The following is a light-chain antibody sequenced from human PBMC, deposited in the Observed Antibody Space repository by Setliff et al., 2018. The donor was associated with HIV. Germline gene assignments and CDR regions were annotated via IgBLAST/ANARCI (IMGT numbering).Light chain of an antibody. Sequence: LTQPASASGSPGQSITISCTGTSSDVGGYNYVSWYQQHPGKAPKVMIYEVSNRPSGVSNRFSGSKSGNTASLTISGLQAEDEADYHCTSYTSSYTLVFGTGTKV. CDR1: SSDVGGYNY. CDR3: TSYTSSYTLV. CDR2: EVS. J-gene: IGLJ1*01. V-gene: IGLV2-14*01.